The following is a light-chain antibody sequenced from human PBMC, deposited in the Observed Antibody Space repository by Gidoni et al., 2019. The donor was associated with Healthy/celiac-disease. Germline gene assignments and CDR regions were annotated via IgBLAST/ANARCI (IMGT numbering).Light chain of an antibody. J-gene: IGKJ4*01. CDR2: GAS. V-gene: IGKV3-20*01. CDR1: QSVSSSD. CDR3: QQYGSSRLT. Sequence: EIVLTQSPGTLSLSPGERATLSCRASQSVSSSDLAWYQQKPGQAPRLLIYGASSSATGIPDRFSGSGSGTDFTLTISRLEPEDFAVYYCQQYGSSRLTFGGGTKVEIK.